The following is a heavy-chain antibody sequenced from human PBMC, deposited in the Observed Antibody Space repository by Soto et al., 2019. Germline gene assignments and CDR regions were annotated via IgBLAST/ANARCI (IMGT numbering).Heavy chain of an antibody. V-gene: IGHV3-21*01. CDR1: GLTFSRYS. Sequence: GGSLRLSCAASGLTFSRYSMNWVRQAPGKGLEWVSSISSTTNYIYYADSMKGRFTVSRDNAKNSVYLDMNSLSAEDTAVYYCARESEDLTSNFDYWGQGTLVTVSS. J-gene: IGHJ4*02. CDR2: ISSTTNYI. CDR3: ARESEDLTSNFDY.